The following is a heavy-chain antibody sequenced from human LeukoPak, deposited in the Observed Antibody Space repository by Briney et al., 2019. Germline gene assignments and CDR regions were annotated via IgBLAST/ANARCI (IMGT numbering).Heavy chain of an antibody. CDR2: IWFDGSNK. CDR3: ARERSSWHTYGMDV. V-gene: IGHV3-33*01. D-gene: IGHD6-13*01. J-gene: IGHJ6*02. Sequence: GGSLRLSCAASGFTFRGYGIHWVRQAPGKGLEWVAVIWFDGSNKYYADSVKGRFTISRDNSKNTLSLQMNSLRAEATAVYYCARERSSWHTYGMDVWGQGTTVTASS. CDR1: GFTFRGYG.